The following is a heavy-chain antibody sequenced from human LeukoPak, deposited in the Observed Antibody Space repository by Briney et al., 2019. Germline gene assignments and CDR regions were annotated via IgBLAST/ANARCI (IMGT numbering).Heavy chain of an antibody. CDR1: GYTFTGYY. D-gene: IGHD3-3*01. CDR2: INPNSGGT. CDR3: ARDPTYYDFWSGYSGSNWFDP. V-gene: IGHV1-2*02. J-gene: IGHJ5*02. Sequence: ASVKVSCKASGYTFTGYYMHWVRQAPGQGLEWMGWINPNSGGTNYAQRFQGRVTMTRDTSISTADMELSRLRSDDTAVYYCARDPTYYDFWSGYSGSNWFDPWGQGTLVTVSS.